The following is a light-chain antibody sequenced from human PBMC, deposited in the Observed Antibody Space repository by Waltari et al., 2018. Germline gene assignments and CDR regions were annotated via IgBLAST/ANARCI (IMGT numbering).Light chain of an antibody. CDR3: SSYTTSTWRV. V-gene: IGLV2-14*01. CDR1: SSDIGVYNY. CDR2: DVS. J-gene: IGLJ3*02. Sequence: QSALTQPASVSGSPGQSITISCTGTSSDIGVYNYVPWYQQHPGKAPKLMIYDVSERPSGVSNRFSGSKSGNTASLTISGLQAEDEADYYCSSYTTSTWRVFGGGTRLTVL.